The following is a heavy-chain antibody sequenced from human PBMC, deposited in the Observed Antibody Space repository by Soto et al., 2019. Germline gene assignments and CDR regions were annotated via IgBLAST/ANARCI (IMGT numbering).Heavy chain of an antibody. CDR3: AGGWNYFDY. V-gene: IGHV3-30*03. Sequence: QVQLVESGGGVVQPGTSLRLSCAASGFSFRTYGMHWVRQAPGKGLEWVALISYDGSSKYYADSVKGRLTISRDNSKNPLYLQLNCLRAEDTAVYYCAGGWNYFDYWGQGTLVTVSS. J-gene: IGHJ4*02. D-gene: IGHD6-19*01. CDR2: ISYDGSSK. CDR1: GFSFRTYG.